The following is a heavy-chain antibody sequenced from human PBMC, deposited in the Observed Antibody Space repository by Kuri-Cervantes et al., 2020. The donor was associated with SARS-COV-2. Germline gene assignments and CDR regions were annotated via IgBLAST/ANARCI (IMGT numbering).Heavy chain of an antibody. CDR1: GFTVSRNY. V-gene: IGHV3-53*01. Sequence: GESLKISCAVSGFTVSRNYMSWVCQAPGKGLEWVSIIYRGGTTYYADSVKGRFTISRDISKDTVYLQMDTLRAEDTAVYYCARRGKTTIFGVPSPFDYWGQGTLVTVSS. J-gene: IGHJ4*02. D-gene: IGHD3-3*01. CDR3: ARRGKTTIFGVPSPFDY. CDR2: IYRGGTT.